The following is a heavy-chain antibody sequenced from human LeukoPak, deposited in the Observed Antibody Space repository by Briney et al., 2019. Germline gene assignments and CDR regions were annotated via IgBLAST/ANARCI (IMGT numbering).Heavy chain of an antibody. Sequence: SETLSLTCAVYGGSFSGYYWSWIRQPPGKGLEWIGEINHSGSTNYNPSLESRVTISVDTSKNQFSLKLSSVTAADTAVYYCARVGWSFGYTSWYFDPWGRGTLVTVSS. D-gene: IGHD5-24*01. CDR3: ARVGWSFGYTSWYFDP. J-gene: IGHJ2*01. CDR2: INHSGST. CDR1: GGSFSGYY. V-gene: IGHV4-34*01.